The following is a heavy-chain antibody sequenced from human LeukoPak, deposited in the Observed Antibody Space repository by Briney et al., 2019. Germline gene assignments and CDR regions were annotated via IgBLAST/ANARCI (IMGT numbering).Heavy chain of an antibody. CDR2: MNNDGSST. V-gene: IGHV3-74*01. D-gene: IGHD6-19*01. CDR1: GFTFSSYW. Sequence: GVLRLSCAASGFTFSSYWMHWVRQAPGKGLVWVSRMNNDGSSTIYADSVKGRFTISRDNAKNTLYLQMNSLRAEDTAVYYCTRITVVAGNTYLADYWGQGTLVTVSS. CDR3: TRITVVAGNTYLADY. J-gene: IGHJ4*02.